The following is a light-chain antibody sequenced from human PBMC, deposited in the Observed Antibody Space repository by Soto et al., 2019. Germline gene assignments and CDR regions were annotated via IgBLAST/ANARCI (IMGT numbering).Light chain of an antibody. V-gene: IGKV1-9*01. CDR2: DAS. CDR3: LQHNSYPRT. Sequence: GDKETIAYRASQGISSYLAWYQQKPGKAPKLLIYDASSLQSGVPSRFSGSGSGTEFTLTISSLQPEDFATYYCLQHNSYPRTFGQGTKVDIK. CDR1: QGISSY. J-gene: IGKJ1*01.